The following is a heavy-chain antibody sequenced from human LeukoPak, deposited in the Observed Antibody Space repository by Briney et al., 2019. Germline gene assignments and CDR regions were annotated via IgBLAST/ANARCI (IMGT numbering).Heavy chain of an antibody. Sequence: GGSLRLSCAASGFTFSSYAMSWVRQAPGKGLEWVSAISGSGGSTYYADSVKGRFTISRDNSKNTLYLQMNSLRAEDTAAYYCAKVVTMIVVVTSIFDYWGQGTLVTVSS. D-gene: IGHD3-22*01. J-gene: IGHJ4*02. CDR2: ISGSGGST. V-gene: IGHV3-23*01. CDR3: AKVVTMIVVVTSIFDY. CDR1: GFTFSSYA.